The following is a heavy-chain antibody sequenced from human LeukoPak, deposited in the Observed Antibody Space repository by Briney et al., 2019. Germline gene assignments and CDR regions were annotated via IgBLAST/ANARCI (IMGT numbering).Heavy chain of an antibody. J-gene: IGHJ4*02. Sequence: PGGSLRLSCAASGFTFSSYSMNWVRQAPGKGLEWVSYIGSSSSTIYYVDSVKGRFAISRDNAKNSLYLQMNSLRDEDTAVYYCARVAAGYSVNYFDYWGQGTLVTVSS. CDR2: IGSSSSTI. V-gene: IGHV3-48*02. CDR1: GFTFSSYS. CDR3: ARVAAGYSVNYFDY. D-gene: IGHD4-23*01.